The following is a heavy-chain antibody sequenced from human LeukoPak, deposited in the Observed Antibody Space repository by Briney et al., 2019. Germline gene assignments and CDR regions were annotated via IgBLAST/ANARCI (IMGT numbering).Heavy chain of an antibody. CDR1: GGSFSGYY. CDR2: INHSGST. CDR3: ARGSSFRGYSYGPPGGMDV. Sequence: SETLSLTCAVYGGSFSGYYWSWIRRPPGKGLEWIGEINHSGSTNYNPSLKSRVTISVDTSKNQFSLKLSSATAADTAVYYCARGSSFRGYSYGPPGGMDVWGQGTTVTVSS. J-gene: IGHJ6*02. V-gene: IGHV4-34*01. D-gene: IGHD5-18*01.